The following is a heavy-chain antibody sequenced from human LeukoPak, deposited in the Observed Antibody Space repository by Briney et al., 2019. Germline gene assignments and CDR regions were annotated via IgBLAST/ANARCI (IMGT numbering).Heavy chain of an antibody. CDR3: ARMYYYDSSGRNWFDP. D-gene: IGHD3-22*01. J-gene: IGHJ5*02. Sequence: ASVKVSCKASGYTFTSYDINWVRQATGQGLEWMGWMNPNGGNTGYAQKFQGRVTITRNTSLSTAYMELSSLRSEDTAVYYCARMYYYDSSGRNWFDPWGQGTLVTVSS. CDR2: MNPNGGNT. V-gene: IGHV1-8*03. CDR1: GYTFTSYD.